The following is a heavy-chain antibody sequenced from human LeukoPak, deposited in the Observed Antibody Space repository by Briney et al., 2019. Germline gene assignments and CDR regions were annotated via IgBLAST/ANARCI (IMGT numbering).Heavy chain of an antibody. CDR1: GFTFSTYE. Sequence: PGGSLRLSCAASGFTFSTYEMNWVRQAPGKGREWLSYITGSGSTKYYADSVRGRFTISRDNSKNSLCLQINSLRAEDTAVYYCARLLDISDHWGQGTPVTVSS. CDR2: ITGSGSTK. V-gene: IGHV3-48*03. J-gene: IGHJ4*02. CDR3: ARLLDISDH. D-gene: IGHD3-22*01.